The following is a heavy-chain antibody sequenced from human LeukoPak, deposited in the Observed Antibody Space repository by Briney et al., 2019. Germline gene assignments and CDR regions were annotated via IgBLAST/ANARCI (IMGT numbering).Heavy chain of an antibody. V-gene: IGHV3-21*01. Sequence: GGSLRLSCAASGFTFSSYSMNWVRQAPGKGLEWVSSISSSSSYIYYADSVKGRFTISRDNAKDSLYLQMNSLRAEDTAVYYCARGTRVAANLHTAWGQGTLVTVSS. D-gene: IGHD2-15*01. CDR1: GFTFSSYS. CDR3: ARGTRVAANLHTA. J-gene: IGHJ5*02. CDR2: ISSSSSYI.